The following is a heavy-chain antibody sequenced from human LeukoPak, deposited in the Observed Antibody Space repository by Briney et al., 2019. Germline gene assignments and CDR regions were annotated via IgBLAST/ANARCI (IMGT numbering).Heavy chain of an antibody. D-gene: IGHD6-13*01. CDR3: ARGSPQQQLVRYFQH. CDR2: IWYDGSNK. CDR1: GFTFSSYG. V-gene: IGHV3-33*01. J-gene: IGHJ1*01. Sequence: GGSLRLSCAASGFTFSSYGMHWVRQAPGKGLEWVAVIWYDGSNKYYADSVKGQFTISRDNSKNTLYLQMNSLRAEDTAVYYCARGSPQQQLVRYFQHWGQGTLVTVSS.